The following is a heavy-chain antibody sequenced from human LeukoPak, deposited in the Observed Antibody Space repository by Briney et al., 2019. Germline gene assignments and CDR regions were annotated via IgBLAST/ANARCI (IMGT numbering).Heavy chain of an antibody. Sequence: PGGSLRLSCAASGFTFSGSAMHWVRQAPGKGLEWVAFIRYDGSNKYYADSVKGRFTISRDNSKNTLYLQMNSLRAEDTAVYYCARLVVPAAVDYYYYMDVWGKGTTVTVSS. CDR3: ARLVVPAAVDYYYYMDV. J-gene: IGHJ6*03. V-gene: IGHV3-30*02. D-gene: IGHD2-2*01. CDR2: IRYDGSNK. CDR1: GFTFSGSA.